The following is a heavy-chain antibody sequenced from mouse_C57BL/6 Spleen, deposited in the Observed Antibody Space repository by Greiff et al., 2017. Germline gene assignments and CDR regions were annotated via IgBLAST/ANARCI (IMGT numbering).Heavy chain of an antibody. J-gene: IGHJ2*01. CDR1: GFTFSAYG. CDR3: AKGTYDYEGYYFDY. V-gene: IGHV5-17*01. Sequence: EVKLVESGGGLVKPGGSLKLSCAASGFTFSAYGMHWVRQAPEKGLEWVAYISSGSSTIYYADTVKGRFTISRDNAKNTLFLQMTSLRSEDTAMYYCAKGTYDYEGYYFDYWGQGTTLTVSS. CDR2: ISSGSSTI. D-gene: IGHD2-4*01.